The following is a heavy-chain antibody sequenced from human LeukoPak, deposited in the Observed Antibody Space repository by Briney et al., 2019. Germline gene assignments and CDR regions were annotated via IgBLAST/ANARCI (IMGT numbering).Heavy chain of an antibody. D-gene: IGHD3-3*01. CDR2: ISAYNGNT. CDR1: GYTFTSYG. V-gene: IGHV1-18*01. J-gene: IGHJ5*02. CDR3: ARDNTDYDFWSGYWKNNWFDP. Sequence: ASVKVSCKASGYTFTSYGISWVRQAPGQGLEWMGWISAYNGNTNYAQKLQGRVTMTTDTSTSTAYMELRSLRSDDTAVYYCARDNTDYDFWSGYWKNNWFDPWGQGTLDTVSS.